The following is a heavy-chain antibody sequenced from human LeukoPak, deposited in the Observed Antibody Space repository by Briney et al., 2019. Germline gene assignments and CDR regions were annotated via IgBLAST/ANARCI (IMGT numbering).Heavy chain of an antibody. CDR1: RFTLSTYW. J-gene: IGHJ4*02. V-gene: IGHV3-7*01. Sequence: PGGSLRLSCAASRFTLSTYWMSWVRQAPGKGLEWVAHIKQDGSQEYYVDFVKGRFTISRDSAKNSLYLQMNSLRAEDTAVYYCARGVPYDSWSGPHYSDYWGQGTLVTVSS. CDR2: IKQDGSQE. CDR3: ARGVPYDSWSGPHYSDY. D-gene: IGHD3-3*01.